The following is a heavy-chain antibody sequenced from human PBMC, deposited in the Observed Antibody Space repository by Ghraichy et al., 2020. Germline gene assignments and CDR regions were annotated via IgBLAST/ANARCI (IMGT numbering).Heavy chain of an antibody. D-gene: IGHD6-19*01. CDR2: ISYDGSNK. CDR1: GFTFSSYA. J-gene: IGHJ6*02. V-gene: IGHV3-30*04. CDR3: AGCIAVAGTFYYYYYGMDV. Sequence: GGSLRLSCAASGFTFSSYAMHLVRQAPGKGLEWVAVISYDGSNKYYADSVKGRFTISRDNSKNTLYLQMNSLRAEDTTMYYCAGCIAVAGTFYYYYYGMDVWGQGTTVTVSS.